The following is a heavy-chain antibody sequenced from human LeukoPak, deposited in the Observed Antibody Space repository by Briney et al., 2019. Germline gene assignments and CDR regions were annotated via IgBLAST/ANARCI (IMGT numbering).Heavy chain of an antibody. CDR3: ARSRGTIYRADVFDI. V-gene: IGHV4-31*03. Sequence: SQTLSLTCTVSGGSISSGIYYWTWIRHHPGKGLEWIGYIYSGVYTHYNPSLRSRVTMSMDTSTNQFSLRVSSVTAADTAVYYCARSRGTIYRADVFDIWGQGTMVTVSS. D-gene: IGHD1-1*01. CDR1: GGSISSGIYY. CDR2: IYSGVYT. J-gene: IGHJ3*02.